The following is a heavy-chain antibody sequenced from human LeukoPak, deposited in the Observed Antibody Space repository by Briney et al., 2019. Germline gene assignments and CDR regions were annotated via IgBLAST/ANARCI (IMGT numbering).Heavy chain of an antibody. D-gene: IGHD4-11*01. V-gene: IGHV3-23*01. CDR1: GFTFSSYA. J-gene: IGHJ5*02. CDR3: AKGDDYSNFNWFDP. Sequence: PGGSLRLSCAASGFTFSSYAMSWVRQAPGKGLEWVATITGGGITYYADLVKGRFTVSRDNSRNTLFLQMDSLRVEDTAVYYCAKGDDYSNFNWFDPWGQGTLVTVSS. CDR2: ITGGGIT.